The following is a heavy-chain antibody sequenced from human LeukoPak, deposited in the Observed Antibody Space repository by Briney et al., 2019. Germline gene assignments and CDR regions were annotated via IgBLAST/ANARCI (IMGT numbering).Heavy chain of an antibody. V-gene: IGHV1-18*01. J-gene: IGHJ5*02. D-gene: IGHD3-22*01. CDR3: ARRTDYYDSSGYYHNWFDP. CDR1: GYTFTSYG. CDR2: ISAYNGNT. Sequence: ASVTVSCTASGYTFTSYGISWVRQAPGQGLEWMGWISAYNGNTNYAQKLQGRVTMTTDTSTSTAYMELRSLRSDDTAVYYCARRTDYYDSSGYYHNWFDPWGQGTLVTVSS.